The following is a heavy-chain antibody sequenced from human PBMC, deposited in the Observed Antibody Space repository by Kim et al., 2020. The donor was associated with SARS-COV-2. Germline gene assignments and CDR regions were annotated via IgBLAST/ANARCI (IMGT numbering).Heavy chain of an antibody. CDR3: ARRKILMVRGVITDNWFDP. Sequence: SETLSLTCTVSGGSISSYYWSWIRQPPGKGLEWIGYIFYSGSTDYNPSLKSRATISVDRSKNQFSLKLSSVTAADTAVYYCARRKILMVRGVITDNWFDPWGQGTLVTVSS. D-gene: IGHD3-10*01. J-gene: IGHJ5*02. CDR2: IFYSGST. CDR1: GGSISSYY. V-gene: IGHV4-59*08.